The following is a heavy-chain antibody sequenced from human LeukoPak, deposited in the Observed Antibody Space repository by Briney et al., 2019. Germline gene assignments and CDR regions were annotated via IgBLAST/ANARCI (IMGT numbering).Heavy chain of an antibody. CDR1: GYTFTSYG. Sequence: GASVKVSCKTSGYTFTSYGISWVRQAPGQGLEWMGRIIPILGIANYAQKFQGRVTITADKSTSTAYMELSSLRSEDTAVYYCASPEGSSSLGHWGQGTLVTVSS. CDR3: ASPEGSSSLGH. D-gene: IGHD6-13*01. V-gene: IGHV1-69*04. CDR2: IIPILGIA. J-gene: IGHJ1*01.